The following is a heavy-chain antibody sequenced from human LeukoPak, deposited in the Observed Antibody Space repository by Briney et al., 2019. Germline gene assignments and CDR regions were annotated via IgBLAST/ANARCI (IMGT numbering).Heavy chain of an antibody. J-gene: IGHJ4*02. D-gene: IGHD3-10*01. CDR3: ASRGWAGEYYFDY. V-gene: IGHV1-2*02. CDR1: GYTFIGYY. Sequence: ASVKVSCKASGYTFIGYYMHRVRQAPGQGLEWMGWINPNSGGTNYAQKFQGRVTMTRDTSISTAYMELSRLRSDDTAVYYCASRGWAGEYYFDYWGQGTLVTVSS. CDR2: INPNSGGT.